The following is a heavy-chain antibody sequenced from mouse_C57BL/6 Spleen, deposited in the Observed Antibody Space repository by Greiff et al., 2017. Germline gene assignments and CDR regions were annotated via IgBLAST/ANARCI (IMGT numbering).Heavy chain of an antibody. CDR3: AREGGLGFDY. Sequence: EVKLMESGGGLVKPGGSLKLSCAASGFTFSDYGMHWVRQAPEKGLEWVAYISSGSSTIYYADTVKGRFTISRDNAKNTLFLQMTSLRSEDTAMYYCAREGGLGFDYWGQGTTLTVSS. D-gene: IGHD2-4*01. CDR1: GFTFSDYG. CDR2: ISSGSSTI. V-gene: IGHV5-17*01. J-gene: IGHJ2*01.